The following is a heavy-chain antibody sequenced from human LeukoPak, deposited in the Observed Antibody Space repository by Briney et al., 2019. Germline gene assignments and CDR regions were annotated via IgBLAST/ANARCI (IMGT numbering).Heavy chain of an antibody. V-gene: IGHV4-30-4*01. CDR2: ISSSGTT. J-gene: IGHJ4*02. CDR3: AGVGDGGYGGFDY. D-gene: IGHD5-12*01. CDR1: SGSISSGDYY. Sequence: SETLSLTCTVSSGSISSGDYYWSWIRQPPGKGLEWIGYISSSGTTYYNPSLRSRITISVDSSKSQFSLNLSSVTASDTAVYYCAGVGDGGYGGFDYWGQGTLVTVSS.